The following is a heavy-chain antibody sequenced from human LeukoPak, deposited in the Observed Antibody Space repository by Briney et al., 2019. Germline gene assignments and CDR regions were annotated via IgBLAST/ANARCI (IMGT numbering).Heavy chain of an antibody. J-gene: IGHJ5*02. CDR1: GYTFISYD. CDR3: ARGAFLPQYRRDFDP. CDR2: MNPNNNNV. D-gene: IGHD6-6*01. Sequence: ASVKVSCKASGYTFISYDINWVRQATGQGLEWMGWMNPNNNNVGYAQKFQGRVTMTRDTSISTAYMELGSLTSEDTAVYYCARGAFLPQYRRDFDPWGQGTLVTVSS. V-gene: IGHV1-8*01.